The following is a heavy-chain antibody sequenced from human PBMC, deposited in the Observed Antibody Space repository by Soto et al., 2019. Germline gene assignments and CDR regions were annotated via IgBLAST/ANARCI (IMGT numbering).Heavy chain of an antibody. V-gene: IGHV1-69*13. J-gene: IGHJ4*02. CDR3: ARAWYCSSGSCYCDY. CDR2: IIPIFGTA. CDR1: GGTFSSYA. Sequence: SVKVSCKASGGTFSSYAISWVRQAPGQGLEWMGGIIPIFGTANYAQKLQGRDTITADESTSTAYKEMRSLRSEDTAEFYFARAWYCSSGSCYCDYWGQGTLVTVSS. D-gene: IGHD2-2*01.